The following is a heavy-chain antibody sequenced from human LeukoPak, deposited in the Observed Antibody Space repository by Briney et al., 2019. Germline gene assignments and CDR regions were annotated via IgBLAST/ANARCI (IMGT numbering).Heavy chain of an antibody. Sequence: GGSLRLSCAASGFTFSNAWMSWVRQAPGKGLEWVGRIKSKTDGGTTDYAAPVKGRFTIARDDSKNTLYLQMNSPKTEDTAVYYCTTRRVAVATYFDYWGQGTLVTVSS. CDR2: IKSKTDGGTT. J-gene: IGHJ4*02. V-gene: IGHV3-15*01. CDR3: TTRRVAVATYFDY. D-gene: IGHD6-19*01. CDR1: GFTFSNAW.